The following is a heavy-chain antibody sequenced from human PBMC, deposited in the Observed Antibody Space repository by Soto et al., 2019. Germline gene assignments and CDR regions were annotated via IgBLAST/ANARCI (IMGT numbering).Heavy chain of an antibody. Sequence: QVQLVQSGAEVKKPGASVKVSCKASGYTFTGYYMHWVRQAPGQGLEWMGWINPNSGGTNYAQKFQGTATMTRYTSSSTAYMALSRLRCEDPAVYYCAGDLLWGGVSYGMDVWGQGTTVTVSS. J-gene: IGHJ6*02. V-gene: IGHV1-2*02. CDR3: AGDLLWGGVSYGMDV. CDR1: GYTFTGYY. D-gene: IGHD3-16*01. CDR2: INPNSGGT.